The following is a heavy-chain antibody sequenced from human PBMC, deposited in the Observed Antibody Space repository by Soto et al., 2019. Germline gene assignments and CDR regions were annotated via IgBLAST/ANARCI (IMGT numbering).Heavy chain of an antibody. V-gene: IGHV3-30*18. J-gene: IGHJ4*02. CDR3: AKLATPSQAYRDLPRYFDY. D-gene: IGHD1-1*01. Sequence: GGSLRLCWTASGFNFIGHGMRWVRRAPGKGLEWVAVISYDGSNKYYADSVKGRFTISRDNSKNTLYLQMNSLRAEDTAVYYCAKLATPSQAYRDLPRYFDYWGQGTLVTVSS. CDR2: ISYDGSNK. CDR1: GFNFIGHG.